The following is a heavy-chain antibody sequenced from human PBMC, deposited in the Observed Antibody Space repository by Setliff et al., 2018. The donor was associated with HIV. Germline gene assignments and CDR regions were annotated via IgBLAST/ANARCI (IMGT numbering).Heavy chain of an antibody. D-gene: IGHD2-2*03. CDR1: GFTFSSNY. V-gene: IGHV3-53*01. Sequence: LSLSCVGSGFTFSSNYMSWVRQAPGKGLEWVSVIYSGGSTYYADSVKGRFTTSRDKSKNTVYLQMYSLRAEDTALYYCAKDRVGYCSSISCPGGFDYWGQGTLVTVSS. CDR2: IYSGGST. CDR3: AKDRVGYCSSISCPGGFDY. J-gene: IGHJ4*02.